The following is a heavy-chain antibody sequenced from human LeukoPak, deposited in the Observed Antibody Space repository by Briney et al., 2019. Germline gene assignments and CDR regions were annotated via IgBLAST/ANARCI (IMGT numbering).Heavy chain of an antibody. Sequence: SETLSLTCTVSGYSISSGYYWGWIRQPPGKGLEWIGSIYHSGSTYYNPSLKSRVTISVDTSKNQFSLKLSSVTAADTAVYYCARVGSGSYFDYWGQGTLVTVSS. J-gene: IGHJ4*02. CDR1: GYSISSGYY. D-gene: IGHD1-26*01. CDR2: IYHSGST. CDR3: ARVGSGSYFDY. V-gene: IGHV4-38-2*02.